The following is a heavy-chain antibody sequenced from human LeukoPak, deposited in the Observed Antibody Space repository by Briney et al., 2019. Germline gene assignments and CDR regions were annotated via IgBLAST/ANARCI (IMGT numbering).Heavy chain of an antibody. CDR3: ARGVYGDYLFDC. V-gene: IGHV1-2*02. Sequence: ASVKVSCKDSGYTFTGYYTHWVRQAPGQGLEWMGWINPNSGGTNYAQKFQGRVTMTRDTSISTAYMELSRLRSDDTAVYYCARGVYGDYLFDCWGQGTLVTASS. D-gene: IGHD4-17*01. CDR1: GYTFTGYY. J-gene: IGHJ4*02. CDR2: INPNSGGT.